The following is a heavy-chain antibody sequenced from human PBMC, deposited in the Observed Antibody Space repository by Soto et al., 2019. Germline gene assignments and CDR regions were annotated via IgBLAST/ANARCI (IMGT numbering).Heavy chain of an antibody. CDR1: GFTFSSYA. CDR2: ISGSGGST. D-gene: IGHD2-2*02. J-gene: IGHJ4*02. CDR3: AKDRGGFQNHLLYGRSFDY. V-gene: IGHV3-23*01. Sequence: GGSLRLSCAASGFTFSSYAMSWVRLAPGKGLEWVSVISGSGGSTIYADSVKGRFTISRDNSKTTLYLQMNSLRAEDTAVYYCAKDRGGFQNHLLYGRSFDYWGQGTLVTVSS.